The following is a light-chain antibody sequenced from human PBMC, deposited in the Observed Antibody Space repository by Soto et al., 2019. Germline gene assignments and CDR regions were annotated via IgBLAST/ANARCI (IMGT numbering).Light chain of an antibody. CDR3: QQYYSYSRA. V-gene: IGKV1-5*01. CDR2: DAA. J-gene: IGKJ1*01. Sequence: DVQITQSPSTLSASVGDRITINCRASQSIGTWLAWYQQKPGRAPKLLIYDAATLESGVPGRFSGSGVGTHFSLTISGLQPEDFATDHCQQYYSYSRAFGQGTKVDIK. CDR1: QSIGTW.